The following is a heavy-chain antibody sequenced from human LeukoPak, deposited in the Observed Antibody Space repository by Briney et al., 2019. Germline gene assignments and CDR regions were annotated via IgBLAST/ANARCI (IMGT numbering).Heavy chain of an antibody. Sequence: GGSLRLSCAASGFTVSSSYMSWVRQAPGKGLEWVSVIYSGGSTYYADSVKGRLTISRDNSKNTLYLQMNSLRAEDTAVYYCARGGGSGYDSSGDFDYWGQGTLVTVSS. CDR3: ARGGGSGYDSSGDFDY. D-gene: IGHD5-12*01. J-gene: IGHJ4*02. CDR2: IYSGGST. V-gene: IGHV3-66*01. CDR1: GFTVSSSY.